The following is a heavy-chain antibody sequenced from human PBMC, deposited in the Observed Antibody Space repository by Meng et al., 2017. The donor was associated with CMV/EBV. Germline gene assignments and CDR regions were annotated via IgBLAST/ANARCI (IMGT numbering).Heavy chain of an antibody. V-gene: IGHV3-21*01. CDR1: GFTFSSYS. CDR2: ISSSSSYI. D-gene: IGHD6-19*01. J-gene: IGHJ4*02. CDR3: ARARDIAVGGFDY. Sequence: ASGFTFSSYSMNWVRQAPGKGLEWVSSISSSSSYIYYADSVKGRFTISRDNAKKSLYLQMNSLRAEDTAVYYCARARDIAVGGFDYWGQGTLVTVSS.